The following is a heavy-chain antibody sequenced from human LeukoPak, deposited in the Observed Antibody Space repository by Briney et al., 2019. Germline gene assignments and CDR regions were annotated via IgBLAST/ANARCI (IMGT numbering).Heavy chain of an antibody. D-gene: IGHD4-23*01. V-gene: IGHV4-59*01. CDR3: ARARPTVVTRERAPFDY. CDR2: TFYSGST. J-gene: IGHJ4*02. CDR1: GGYMYSYC. Sequence: SETLSLTCTVSGGYMYSYCWSWIRQPPGKGLEWIGYTFYSGSTEYNPSLRSRVTISEDSSKNQFSLKLSSVTAADTAVYYCARARPTVVTRERAPFDYWGQGTLVTVSS.